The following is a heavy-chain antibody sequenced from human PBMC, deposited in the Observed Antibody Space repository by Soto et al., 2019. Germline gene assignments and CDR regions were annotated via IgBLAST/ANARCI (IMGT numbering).Heavy chain of an antibody. Sequence: GSLRLSCSASGFTFKNFAMHWVRQAPGKGLEWVAVISYAGTNKYYADSVKGRFTMSRDDSENTVYLQMNSLRVEDTAVYFCARDRGSGLRDFDYWGQGXLVTVSS. CDR2: ISYAGTNK. CDR1: GFTFKNFA. J-gene: IGHJ4*02. CDR3: ARDRGSGLRDFDY. D-gene: IGHD6-19*01. V-gene: IGHV3-30-3*01.